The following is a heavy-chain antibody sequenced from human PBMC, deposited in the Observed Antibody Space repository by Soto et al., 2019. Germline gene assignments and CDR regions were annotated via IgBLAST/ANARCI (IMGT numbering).Heavy chain of an antibody. CDR1: GDSISSGGYY. Sequence: QVQLQESGPGLVKPSQTLSLTCSVSGDSISSGGYYWNWIRQLPGKGLEWIGYTSYSGSTYYNPSLNSRATISVDTSKNQFSLKLTSGTAADTAVYYCARDEGAQFDWYFDLWGRGTLVTVSS. CDR3: ARDEGAQFDWYFDL. J-gene: IGHJ2*01. V-gene: IGHV4-31*03. CDR2: TSYSGST.